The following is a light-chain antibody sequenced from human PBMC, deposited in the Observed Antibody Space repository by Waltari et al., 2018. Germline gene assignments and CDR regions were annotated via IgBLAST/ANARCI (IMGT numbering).Light chain of an antibody. CDR1: QSMSKY. Sequence: CRASQSMSKYLGRYQQKPGQAPRLLIFHASTRATGIPDRFSGSGSGTDFSLIISRLEPEDFVVYYCQKYESLPATFGQGTKVEIK. CDR2: HAS. CDR3: QKYESLPAT. J-gene: IGKJ1*01. V-gene: IGKV3-20*01.